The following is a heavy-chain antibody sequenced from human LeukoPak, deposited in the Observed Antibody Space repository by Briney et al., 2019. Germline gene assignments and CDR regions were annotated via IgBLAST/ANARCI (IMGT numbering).Heavy chain of an antibody. CDR1: GFAFSYHW. J-gene: IGHJ4*02. D-gene: IGHD5-18*01. Sequence: GGSLTLSCAASGFAFSYHWMTWVRQAPGKGLEWVANIKNDGTVKNYVDSVEGRFIISRDNAKNSLYLQMNSLRAEDTGVYYCAKDSYSKGDYWGQGVLVTVSS. CDR3: AKDSYSKGDY. V-gene: IGHV3-7*01. CDR2: IKNDGTVK.